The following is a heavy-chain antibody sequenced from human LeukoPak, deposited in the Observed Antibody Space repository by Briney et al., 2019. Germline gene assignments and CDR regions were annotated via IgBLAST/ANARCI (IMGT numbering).Heavy chain of an antibody. CDR2: ISAYNGNT. J-gene: IGHJ4*02. Sequence: ASVKVSCKASGYTFTSYGISWVRQAPGQGLEWMGWISAYNGNTNYAQKLQGRVTMTTDTSTSTAYMELRSPRSDDTAVYYCARDQAYSDILTGYDIWGQGTLVTVSS. V-gene: IGHV1-18*01. D-gene: IGHD3-9*01. CDR1: GYTFTSYG. CDR3: ARDQAYSDILTGYDI.